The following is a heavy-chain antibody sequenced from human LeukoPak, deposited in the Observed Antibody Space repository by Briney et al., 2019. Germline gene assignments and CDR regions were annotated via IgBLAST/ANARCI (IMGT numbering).Heavy chain of an antibody. J-gene: IGHJ3*02. V-gene: IGHV3-30*04. CDR2: ISYDGSNK. CDR1: GFTFSSYA. D-gene: IGHD2-2*01. Sequence: PGGSLRLSCAASGFTFSSYAMHWVRQAPGKGLEWVAVISYDGSNKYYADSVKGRFTISRDNSKNTLYLQMNSLRAEDTAVYYCARVFCIGTSCHDAFDIWGQGTMVTVSS. CDR3: ARVFCIGTSCHDAFDI.